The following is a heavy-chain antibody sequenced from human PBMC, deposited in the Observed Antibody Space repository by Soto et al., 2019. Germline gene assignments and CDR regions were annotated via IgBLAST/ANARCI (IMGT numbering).Heavy chain of an antibody. CDR1: GYTLTELS. D-gene: IGHD3-16*02. CDR3: APANSIWGSYRYDAFDI. CDR2: FDPEDGET. V-gene: IGHV1-24*01. Sequence: ASVKVSCKVSGYTLTELSMHWVRQAPGKGLEWMGGFDPEDGETIYAQKFQGRVTMTEDTSTDTAYMELSSLRSEDTAVYYCAPANSIWGSYRYDAFDIWGQGTMVTVPS. J-gene: IGHJ3*02.